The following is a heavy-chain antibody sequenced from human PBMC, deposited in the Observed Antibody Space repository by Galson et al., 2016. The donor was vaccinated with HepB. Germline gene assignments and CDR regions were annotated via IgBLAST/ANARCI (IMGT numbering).Heavy chain of an antibody. J-gene: IGHJ4*02. D-gene: IGHD4-17*01. CDR1: AFTFNTYT. CDR3: SRNGRRNYGDYGRFDY. V-gene: IGHV3-21*01. CDR2: ISNSGTYM. Sequence: SLRLSCAATAFTFNTYTMNWVRQAPGKGLEWVSSISNSGTYMYYADSVRGRFTISRDNAKNSLYLQLHSLRAEDTAVYYCSRNGRRNYGDYGRFDYWGQGTLVTVSS.